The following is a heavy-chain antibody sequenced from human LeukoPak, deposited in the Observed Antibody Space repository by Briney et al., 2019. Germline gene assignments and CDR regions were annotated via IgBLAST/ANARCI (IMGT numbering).Heavy chain of an antibody. CDR1: GYSFTPYW. V-gene: IGHV5-51*01. CDR2: TFAGYSYT. D-gene: IGHD4-17*01. CDR3: ARHFHPAETTGGYFDR. Sequence: GESLKPSCQGSGYSFTPYWIVWVRQLPGKGLGWMGITFAGYSYTIYSPSFQGQVTISVDKSISTAYLQWSSLKASDTSMYYCARHFHPAETTGGYFDRWGRGTLVTV. J-gene: IGHJ2*01.